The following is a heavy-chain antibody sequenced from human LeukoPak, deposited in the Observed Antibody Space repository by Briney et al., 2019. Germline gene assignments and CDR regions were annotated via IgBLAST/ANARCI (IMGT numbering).Heavy chain of an antibody. V-gene: IGHV3-7*01. CDR3: ARGGYYSAWAEDY. J-gene: IGHJ4*02. Sequence: GGSLRLSCAASGFTFSNYWMGWVRQAPGRGLEWVANINEDGSEKYYVDSVKGRFTISRDNGKNSLYLQINSLRAEDTAVFYCARGGYYSAWAEDYWGQGTLVTVSS. CDR1: GFTFSNYW. D-gene: IGHD3-22*01. CDR2: INEDGSEK.